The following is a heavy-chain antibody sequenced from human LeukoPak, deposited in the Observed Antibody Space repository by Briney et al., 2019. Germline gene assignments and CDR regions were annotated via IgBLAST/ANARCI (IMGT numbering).Heavy chain of an antibody. J-gene: IGHJ3*02. CDR3: ARCSTPHWIFDAFDI. Sequence: ASVKVSCKASGYTFTGHYMRWVRQAPGQGPEWMGWINPNSGGTNYAQKFQGRVTMTRDTSISTAYMELSGLRSDDTAVYYCARCSTPHWIFDAFDIWGQGKMVTVSS. CDR2: INPNSGGT. CDR1: GYTFTGHY. D-gene: IGHD1-1*01. V-gene: IGHV1-2*02.